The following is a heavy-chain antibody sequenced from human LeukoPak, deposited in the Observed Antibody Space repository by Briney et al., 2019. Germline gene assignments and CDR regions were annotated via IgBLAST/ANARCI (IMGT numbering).Heavy chain of an antibody. Sequence: ASVKVSCKASGYTFTGYYMHWVRQAPGQGLEWMGWINPNSGGTNYAQKFQGRVTMTRDTSVSTAYMELSRLGSDDTAEYYGARSSDPTTSWFDPWGQGTLVTVSS. CDR1: GYTFTGYY. CDR2: INPNSGGT. CDR3: ARSSDPTTSWFDP. V-gene: IGHV1-2*02. D-gene: IGHD1-1*01. J-gene: IGHJ5*02.